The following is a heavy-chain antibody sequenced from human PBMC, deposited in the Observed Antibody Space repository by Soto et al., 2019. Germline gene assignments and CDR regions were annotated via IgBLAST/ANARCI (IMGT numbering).Heavy chain of an antibody. CDR1: GGSISSYY. CDR2: VHYSAST. CDR3: ARASYCGANCYYYFDY. V-gene: IGHV4-59*01. Sequence: PSETLSLTCTVSGGSISSYYWSWIRQPPGKGLEWIGYVHYSASTSYNPSLKSRVTISADTSKNQLSLKLSSVTTADTAVYFCARASYCGANCYYYFDYWGQGILVTVSS. J-gene: IGHJ4*02. D-gene: IGHD2-21*01.